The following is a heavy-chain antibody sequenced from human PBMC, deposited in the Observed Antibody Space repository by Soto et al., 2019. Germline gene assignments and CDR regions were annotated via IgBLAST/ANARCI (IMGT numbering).Heavy chain of an antibody. CDR3: ARAPSGWYPVYFDY. CDR2: INAGNGNT. CDR1: GYTFTSYA. V-gene: IGHV1-3*01. D-gene: IGHD6-19*01. Sequence: GPSVKVSCKASGYTFTSYAMHWVRQAPGQRLEWMGWINAGNGNTKYSQKFQGRVTITRDTSASTAYMELSSLRSEDTAVYYCARAPSGWYPVYFDYWGQGTLVTVSS. J-gene: IGHJ4*02.